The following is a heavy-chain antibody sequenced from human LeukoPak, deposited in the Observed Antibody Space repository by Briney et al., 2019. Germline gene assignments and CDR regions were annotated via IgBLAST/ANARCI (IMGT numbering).Heavy chain of an antibody. V-gene: IGHV1-24*01. Sequence: GASVKVSCKVSGYTLTELSMHWVRQAPGKGLEWMGGFDPEDGETIYAQKFQDRVTMTEDTSTDTAYMELSSLRSEDTAVYYCATVNSWFGEANRDYWGQGTLVTVSS. J-gene: IGHJ4*02. CDR2: FDPEDGET. D-gene: IGHD3-10*01. CDR3: ATVNSWFGEANRDY. CDR1: GYTLTELS.